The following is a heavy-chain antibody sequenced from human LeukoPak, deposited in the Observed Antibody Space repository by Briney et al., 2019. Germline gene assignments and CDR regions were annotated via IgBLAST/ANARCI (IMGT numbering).Heavy chain of an antibody. CDR1: GGSISSGGYY. J-gene: IGHJ3*02. CDR3: ARDREGYDILTI. Sequence: PSETLSLTCTVSGGSISSGGYYWSWIRQHPGKGLEWIGYIYYSGSTYYNPSLKGRVTISVDTSKNQFSLKLSSVTAADTAVYYCARDREGYDILTIWGQGTMVTVSS. D-gene: IGHD3-9*01. CDR2: IYYSGST. V-gene: IGHV4-31*03.